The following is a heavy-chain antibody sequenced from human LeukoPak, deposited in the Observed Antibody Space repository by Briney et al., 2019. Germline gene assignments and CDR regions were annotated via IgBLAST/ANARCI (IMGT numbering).Heavy chain of an antibody. V-gene: IGHV3-33*08. D-gene: IGHD6-19*01. CDR3: ARGKRVAGTARYYGMDV. J-gene: IGHJ6*02. CDR1: GFTFDDYG. CDR2: IWYDGSNK. Sequence: GGSLRLSCAASGFTFDDYGMSWVRQAPGKGLEWVAVIWYDGSNKYYADSVKGRFTISRDNSKNTLYLQMNSLRAEDTAVYYCARGKRVAGTARYYGMDVWGQGTTVTVSS.